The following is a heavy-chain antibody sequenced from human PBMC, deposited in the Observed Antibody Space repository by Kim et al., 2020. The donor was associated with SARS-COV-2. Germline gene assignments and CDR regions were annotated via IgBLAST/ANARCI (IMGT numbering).Heavy chain of an antibody. D-gene: IGHD3-10*01. CDR2: IYPGDSDT. Sequence: GESLKISCKGSGYSFTSYWIGWVRQMPGKGLEWMGIIYPGDSDTRYSPSFQGQVTISADKSISTAYLQWSSLKASDTAMYYCARRGPSGSYYKGGRYYYYGMDVWGQGTTVTVSS. V-gene: IGHV5-51*01. CDR1: GYSFTSYW. CDR3: ARRGPSGSYYKGGRYYYYGMDV. J-gene: IGHJ6*02.